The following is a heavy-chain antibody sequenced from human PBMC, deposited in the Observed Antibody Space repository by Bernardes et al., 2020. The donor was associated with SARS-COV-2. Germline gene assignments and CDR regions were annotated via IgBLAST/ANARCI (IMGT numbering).Heavy chain of an antibody. CDR3: ARDHYSSGTY. V-gene: IGHV3-74*01. J-gene: IGHJ4*02. CDR2: INTDGSSA. CDR1: GFTFSSYW. D-gene: IGHD6-19*01. Sequence: GSLRLSCAASGFTFSSYWMHWVRQAPGKGLVWVSRINTDGSSAAYADSVKGRFTISRDNAKSTLYLQMNSLRDEDTAVYYCARDHYSSGTYWGQGTLVTVSS.